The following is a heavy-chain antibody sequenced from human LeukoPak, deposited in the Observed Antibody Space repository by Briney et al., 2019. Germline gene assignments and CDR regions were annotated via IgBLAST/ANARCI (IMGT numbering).Heavy chain of an antibody. CDR3: ARQSVTMFRRPNDLDY. V-gene: IGHV5-51*01. D-gene: IGHD3-10*01. J-gene: IGHJ4*02. Sequence: GASLKISCKGSGSSFTSYWIAWVRQIPGKGLEWMGIIYHGDSDTRYSPSFQGQVTMSAAKSISTAYLQWSSLQASDTAMYYCARQSVTMFRRPNDLDYWGQGTLVTVSS. CDR1: GSSFTSYW. CDR2: IYHGDSDT.